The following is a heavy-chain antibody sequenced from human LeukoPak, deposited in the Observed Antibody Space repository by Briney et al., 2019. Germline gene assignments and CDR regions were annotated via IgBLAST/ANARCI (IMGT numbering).Heavy chain of an antibody. Sequence: ASVKVSCKASGYTFTGYYMHWVRQAPGQGLEWMGWINPNSGGTNYAQKFQGRVTMTRDTSISTAYMELSRLRSDDTAVYYCARDLMPYYYYMDVWGKGTTVTISS. CDR1: GYTFTGYY. J-gene: IGHJ6*03. CDR2: INPNSGGT. D-gene: IGHD2-2*01. V-gene: IGHV1-2*02. CDR3: ARDLMPYYYYMDV.